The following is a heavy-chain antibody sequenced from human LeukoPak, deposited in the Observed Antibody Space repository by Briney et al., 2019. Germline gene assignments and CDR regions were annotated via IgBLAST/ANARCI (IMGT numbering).Heavy chain of an antibody. CDR2: INPSGGST. Sequence: GASVKVSCKASGYTFTNYYMHWVRQAPGQGLEWMGVINPSGGSTNSAQKFQGRLTMTRDTSTSTAYMELRSLRSDDTAVYYCARDGKWLKEFDYWGQGTLVTVSS. CDR1: GYTFTNYY. D-gene: IGHD5-12*01. CDR3: ARDGKWLKEFDY. V-gene: IGHV1-46*01. J-gene: IGHJ4*02.